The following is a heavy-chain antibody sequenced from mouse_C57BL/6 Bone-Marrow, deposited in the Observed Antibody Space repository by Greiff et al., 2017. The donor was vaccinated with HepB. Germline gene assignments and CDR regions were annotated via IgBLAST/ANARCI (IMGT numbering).Heavy chain of an antibody. D-gene: IGHD1-1*01. CDR2: INPNYGTT. Sequence: VHVKQSGPELVKPGASVKISCKASGYSFTDYNMNWVKQSNGKSLEWIGVINPNYGTTSYNQKFKVKATLTVDQSSSTAYMQLNSLTSEDSAVYYCAREDYGSSAWFAYWGQGTLVTVSA. CDR3: AREDYGSSAWFAY. V-gene: IGHV1-39*01. CDR1: GYSFTDYN. J-gene: IGHJ3*01.